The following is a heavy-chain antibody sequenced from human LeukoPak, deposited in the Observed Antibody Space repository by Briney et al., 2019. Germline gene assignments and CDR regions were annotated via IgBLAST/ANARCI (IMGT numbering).Heavy chain of an antibody. J-gene: IGHJ4*02. Sequence: PSETLSLTCTVSGDSISRGRYYWSWVRQPAGKELEWIGRIYASGKTDYNPYTPSLKSRVAMSLDTSKNQVSLYLTSVTAADTAMYFCARSFSAKFYFESWGQGTLVTVSS. D-gene: IGHD1-26*01. CDR2: IYASGKT. V-gene: IGHV4-61*02. CDR3: ARSFSAKFYFES. CDR1: GDSISRGRYY.